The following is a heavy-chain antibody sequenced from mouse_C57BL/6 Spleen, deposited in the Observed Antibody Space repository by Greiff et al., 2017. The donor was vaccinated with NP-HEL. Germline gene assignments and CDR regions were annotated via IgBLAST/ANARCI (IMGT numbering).Heavy chain of an antibody. CDR3: ARSYYGNSFAY. D-gene: IGHD2-10*01. V-gene: IGHV1-77*01. Sequence: QVQLQQSGAELVKPGASVKISCKASGYTFTDYYINWVKQRPGQGLEGIGKIGPGSGSTYYNEKFKGKATLTADKSSSTAYMQLSSLTSEDSAVYFCARSYYGNSFAYWGQGTLVTVSA. J-gene: IGHJ3*01. CDR1: GYTFTDYY. CDR2: IGPGSGST.